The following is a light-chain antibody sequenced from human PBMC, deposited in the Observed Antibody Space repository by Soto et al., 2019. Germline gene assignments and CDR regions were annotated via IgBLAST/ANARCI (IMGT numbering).Light chain of an antibody. CDR2: DGD. J-gene: IGLJ1*01. CDR1: NIGSKS. Sequence: SYELTQPPSVSVAPGQTARITCGGNNIGSKSVQWYQQRPGLAPVLVVYDGDDRPSGIPERFSGSNSGSTATLTISRVEAGDEADYYCQVWDTSSYQYGFGIGTKVTVL. V-gene: IGLV3-21*02. CDR3: QVWDTSSYQYG.